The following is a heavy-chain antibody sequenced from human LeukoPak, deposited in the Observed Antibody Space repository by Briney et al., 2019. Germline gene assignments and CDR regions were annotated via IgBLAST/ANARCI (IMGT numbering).Heavy chain of an antibody. CDR3: ARVKYNWNDIFENWFDP. CDR2: MNPNSGNT. J-gene: IGHJ5*02. Sequence: GASVKVSCKASGYTFTSYDIKWVRQAAGQGLEWMGWMNPNSGNTGYAQKFQGRVTMTRNTSISTAYMELSSLRSEDSAVYYCARVKYNWNDIFENWFDPWGQGTLVTVSS. CDR1: GYTFTSYD. D-gene: IGHD1-1*01. V-gene: IGHV1-8*01.